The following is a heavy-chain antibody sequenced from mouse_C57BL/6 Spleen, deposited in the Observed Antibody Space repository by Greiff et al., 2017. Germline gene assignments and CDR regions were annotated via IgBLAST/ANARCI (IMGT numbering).Heavy chain of an antibody. CDR2: ISSGGDYI. CDR1: GFTFSSYA. CDR3: TRDDYASYWYFDV. Sequence: EVQLQESGEGLVKPGGSLKLSCAASGFTFSSYAMSWVRQTPEKRLAWVAYISSGGDYIYYADTVKGRFTISRDNARNTLYLQMSSLKSEDTAMYYCTRDDYASYWYFDVWGTGTTVTVSS. J-gene: IGHJ1*03. V-gene: IGHV5-9-1*02. D-gene: IGHD2-4*01.